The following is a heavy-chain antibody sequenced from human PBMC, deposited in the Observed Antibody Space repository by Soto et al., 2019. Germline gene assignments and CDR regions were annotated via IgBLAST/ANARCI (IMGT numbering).Heavy chain of an antibody. CDR1: DGSLSSSGYS. CDR2: IYHSGST. Sequence: QMQLQESGSGLVKPSQTLSLTCAVSDGSLSSSGYSWGWIRQPPGKGLEWIGYIYHSGSTYYNPSRNSRVTISVDRSKNQFSLKLSSVTAADTAVYYCARVGYSGSSWGQGTLVTVSS. J-gene: IGHJ5*02. CDR3: ARVGYSGSS. V-gene: IGHV4-30-2*01. D-gene: IGHD5-12*01.